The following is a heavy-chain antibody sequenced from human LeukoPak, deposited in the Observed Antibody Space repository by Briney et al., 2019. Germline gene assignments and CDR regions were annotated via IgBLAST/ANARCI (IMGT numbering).Heavy chain of an antibody. D-gene: IGHD3-3*01. Sequence: SETLSLTCAVYGGSFSGYYWSWIRQPPGKGLEWIGEINHSGSTNYNPSLKSRVTISVDTSKNQFSLKLSPVTAADTAVYYCARTLDNVLRFLEPFDYWGQGTLVTVSS. CDR3: ARTLDNVLRFLEPFDY. V-gene: IGHV4-34*01. CDR1: GGSFSGYY. CDR2: INHSGST. J-gene: IGHJ4*02.